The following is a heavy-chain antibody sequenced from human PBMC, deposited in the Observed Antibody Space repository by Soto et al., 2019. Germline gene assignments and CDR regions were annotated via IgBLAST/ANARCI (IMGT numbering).Heavy chain of an antibody. Sequence: LSCAASGFTFSSYEMNWVRQAPGKGLEWVSYISSSGSTIYYADSVKGRFTMSRDNAKNSLYLQMNSLRAEDTAVYYCARDIEWATILFDYWGPGTLVTVSS. CDR2: ISSSGSTI. CDR1: GFTFSSYE. V-gene: IGHV3-48*03. J-gene: IGHJ4*02. CDR3: ARDIEWATILFDY. D-gene: IGHD5-12*01.